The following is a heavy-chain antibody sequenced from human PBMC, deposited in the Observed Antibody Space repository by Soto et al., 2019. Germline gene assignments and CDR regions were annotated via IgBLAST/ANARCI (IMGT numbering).Heavy chain of an antibody. Sequence: GESLKISCKGSGYNFANYWVGWVRQMPGKGLEWMGMIFPGDSDTKNSPSLQGQITMSVDKSDSRAYLQWRSLKASDTAMYYCAAGYTTGPDAFDIWGQGTMVTVSS. V-gene: IGHV5-51*01. CDR3: AAGYTTGPDAFDI. CDR1: GYNFANYW. CDR2: IFPGDSDT. D-gene: IGHD6-13*01. J-gene: IGHJ3*02.